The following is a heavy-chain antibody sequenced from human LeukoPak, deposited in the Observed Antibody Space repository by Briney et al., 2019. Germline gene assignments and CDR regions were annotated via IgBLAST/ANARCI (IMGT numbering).Heavy chain of an antibody. D-gene: IGHD3-22*01. Sequence: SETLSLTCTVSGGSISSSSYYWGWIRQPPGKGLGWIGSIYYSGSTHYNPSLKSRVTISVDTSKNQFSLKLSSVTAADTAVYYCARDYYDSSGRPVWGQGTLVTVSS. CDR2: IYYSGST. CDR3: ARDYYDSSGRPV. V-gene: IGHV4-39*01. J-gene: IGHJ4*02. CDR1: GGSISSSSYY.